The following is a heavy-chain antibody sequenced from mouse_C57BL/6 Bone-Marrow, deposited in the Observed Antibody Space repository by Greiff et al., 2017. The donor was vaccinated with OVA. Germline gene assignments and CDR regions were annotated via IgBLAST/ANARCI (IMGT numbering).Heavy chain of an antibody. V-gene: IGHV1-82*01. CDR2: IYPGDGDT. J-gene: IGHJ2*01. CDR3: AREGIPFDY. Sequence: VQLQESGPELVKPGASVKISCKASGYAFSSSWMNWVKQRPGKGLEWIGRIYPGDGDTNYNGKFKGKATLTADKSSSTAYMQLSSLTSEDSAVYFCAREGIPFDYWGQGTTLTVSS. CDR1: GYAFSSSW.